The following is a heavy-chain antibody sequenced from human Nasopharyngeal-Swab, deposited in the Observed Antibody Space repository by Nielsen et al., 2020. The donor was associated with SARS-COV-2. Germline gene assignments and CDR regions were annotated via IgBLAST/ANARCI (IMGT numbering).Heavy chain of an antibody. CDR2: INHSGST. Sequence: WIRQPPGKGLEWIGEINHSGSTNYNPSLESRVTISVDTSKNQFSLKLSPVTAADTAVYYCARQENYDYVWGSYRLNWFDPWGQGTLVTVSS. V-gene: IGHV4-34*01. J-gene: IGHJ5*02. D-gene: IGHD3-16*02. CDR3: ARQENYDYVWGSYRLNWFDP.